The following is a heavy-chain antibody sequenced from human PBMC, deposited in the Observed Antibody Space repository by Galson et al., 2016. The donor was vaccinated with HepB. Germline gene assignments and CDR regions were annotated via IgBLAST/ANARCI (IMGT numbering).Heavy chain of an antibody. J-gene: IGHJ2*01. V-gene: IGHV3-11*06. Sequence: SLRLSCAASGFTFSDNYMSWIRQAPGKGLEWISHISASSLYTNYADSVKGRFTISRDNARNSLYLQMNSLRAEDTAVYYCASLNRDPAGTYWYFDLWGRGTLVTVSS. CDR1: GFTFSDNY. CDR2: ISASSLYT. CDR3: ASLNRDPAGTYWYFDL.